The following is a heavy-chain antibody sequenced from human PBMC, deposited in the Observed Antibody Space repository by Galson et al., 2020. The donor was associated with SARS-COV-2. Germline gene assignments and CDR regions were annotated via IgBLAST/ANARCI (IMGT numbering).Heavy chain of an antibody. Sequence: GESLKISCKGSGYTFISYWIGWVRQVPGKGLEWMGIIYPDDSDTRYNPSFQGQVTIAADKSINTVYLQWSSLKASDSGMYYCARRVVRDVNLFVAWCQGTLVAVCS. J-gene: IGHJ5*02. CDR1: GYTFISYW. CDR3: ARRVVRDVNLFVA. D-gene: IGHD3-10*01. CDR2: IYPDDSDT. V-gene: IGHV5-51*01.